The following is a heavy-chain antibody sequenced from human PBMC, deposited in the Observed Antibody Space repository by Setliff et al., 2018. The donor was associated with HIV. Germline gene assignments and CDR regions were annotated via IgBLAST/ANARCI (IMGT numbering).Heavy chain of an antibody. CDR2: FYYSGSA. Sequence: SETLSLTCTVSGVSFSSSSYYRGWIRQPPGKGLEWIGSFYYSGSAYYNPSLKSRVTISVDTSKNQFSLRLTSVTAADTAVYYCARHSRAGDIDYWGRGTLVTVSS. CDR1: GVSFSSSSYY. J-gene: IGHJ4*02. D-gene: IGHD3-16*01. V-gene: IGHV4-39*01. CDR3: ARHSRAGDIDY.